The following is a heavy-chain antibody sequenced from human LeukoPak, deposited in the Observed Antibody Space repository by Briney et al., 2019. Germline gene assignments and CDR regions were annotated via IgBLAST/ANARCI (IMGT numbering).Heavy chain of an antibody. CDR3: ANMQLVKGVFEI. J-gene: IGHJ3*02. Sequence: GRSLRLFCAASGFTFSSLAMSWVREARGKGLDWVSSISGGSENTYYADSVKGRFTISRDNSKNTLDLHLNSLTADDTAVYYCANMQLVKGVFEIWGQGTRVTVSS. D-gene: IGHD6-13*01. CDR2: ISGGSENT. CDR1: GFTFSSLA. V-gene: IGHV3-23*01.